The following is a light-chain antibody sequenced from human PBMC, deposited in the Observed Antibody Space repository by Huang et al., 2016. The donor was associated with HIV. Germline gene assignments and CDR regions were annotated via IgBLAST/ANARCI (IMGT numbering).Light chain of an antibody. CDR1: QSVSSN. CDR3: QQYDNVPIA. J-gene: IGKJ5*01. Sequence: EIVMTQSPATLSVSPGERATLSCRASQSVSSNLAWYQQKHGQAPRLLIYGASTRVTGVPARFSGSGSGTEFTLTIRSLQSEDFAVYYCQQYDNVPIAFGQGTRLEI. CDR2: GAS. V-gene: IGKV3-15*01.